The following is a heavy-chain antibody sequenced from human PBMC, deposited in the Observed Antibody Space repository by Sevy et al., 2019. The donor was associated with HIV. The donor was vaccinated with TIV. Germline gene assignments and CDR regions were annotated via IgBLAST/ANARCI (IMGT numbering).Heavy chain of an antibody. CDR2: IKQDGSEK. Sequence: GGSLRLSCAASGFTFSSYWMSWVRQAPGKGLEWVANIKQDGSEKYYVDSVKGRFTISRDNAKNSLYLQMNSLRAEDTAVYYCVKGPHPAVTTSYALDVWGQGTTVTVSS. D-gene: IGHD4-17*01. J-gene: IGHJ6*02. CDR3: VKGPHPAVTTSYALDV. CDR1: GFTFSSYW. V-gene: IGHV3-7*01.